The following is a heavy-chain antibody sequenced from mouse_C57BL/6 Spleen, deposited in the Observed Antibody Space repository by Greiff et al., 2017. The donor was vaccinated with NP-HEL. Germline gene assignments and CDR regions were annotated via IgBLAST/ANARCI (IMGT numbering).Heavy chain of an antibody. CDR2: INPNNGGT. Sequence: EVQLQQSGPELVKPGASVKISCKASGYTFTDYYMNWVKQSHGKSLEWIGDINPNNGGTSYNQKFKGKATLTVDKSSSTAYMELRSLTSEDSAVYYCVLYGNYAMDYWGQGTSVTVSS. CDR3: VLYGNYAMDY. V-gene: IGHV1-26*01. CDR1: GYTFTDYY. D-gene: IGHD2-1*01. J-gene: IGHJ4*01.